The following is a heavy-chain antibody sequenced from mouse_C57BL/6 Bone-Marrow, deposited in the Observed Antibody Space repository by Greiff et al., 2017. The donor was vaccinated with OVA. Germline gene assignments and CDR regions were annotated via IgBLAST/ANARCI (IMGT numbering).Heavy chain of an antibody. J-gene: IGHJ3*01. D-gene: IGHD4-1*01. V-gene: IGHV1-42*01. Sequence: EVQVVESGPELVKPGASVKISCKASGYSFTGYYMNWVKQSPEKSLEWIGEINPSTGGTTYNQKLKAKATLTVDKSSSTAYMQLKSLTSEDSAVYYCARGGTSPFAYWGQGTLVTVSA. CDR3: ARGGTSPFAY. CDR1: GYSFTGYY. CDR2: INPSTGGT.